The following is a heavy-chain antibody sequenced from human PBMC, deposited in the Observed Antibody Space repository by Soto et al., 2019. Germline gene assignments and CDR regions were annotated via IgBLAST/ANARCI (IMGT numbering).Heavy chain of an antibody. CDR2: LNIAGTI. Sequence: SETLSLTCSVSGASISSFNWNWVRQPAGKGPEWVGRLNIAGTINYNPSLKSRITMSMDTSKNQISLHLRSVTAADSAIYYCARDRGEYTSSWFWYFSHWGHGTLVTVSS. CDR3: ARDRGEYTSSWFWYFSH. J-gene: IGHJ2*01. D-gene: IGHD6-13*01. CDR1: GASISSFN. V-gene: IGHV4-4*07.